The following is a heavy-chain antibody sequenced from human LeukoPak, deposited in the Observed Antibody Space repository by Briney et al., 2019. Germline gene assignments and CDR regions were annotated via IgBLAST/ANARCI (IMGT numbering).Heavy chain of an antibody. V-gene: IGHV1-8*01. D-gene: IGHD5-18*01. CDR2: MNPNSGNT. CDR3: AGRGYSYGLDAFDI. Sequence: ASVKVSCKASGYTFTSYDINWVRQATGQGLEWMGWMNPNSGNTGYAQKFQGRVTMTRNTSISTAYMELSSLRSEDTAVYYCAGRGYSYGLDAFDIWGQGSMVTVSS. CDR1: GYTFTSYD. J-gene: IGHJ3*02.